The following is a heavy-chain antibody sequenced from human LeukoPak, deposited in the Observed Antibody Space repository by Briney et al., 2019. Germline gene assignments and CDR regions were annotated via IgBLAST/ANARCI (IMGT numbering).Heavy chain of an antibody. V-gene: IGHV3-23*01. CDR3: AKDGGDSSGYYLVY. J-gene: IGHJ4*02. D-gene: IGHD3-22*01. CDR2: IGGSGGST. CDR1: GFTFSSYA. Sequence: GGSLRLSCAASGFTFSSYAMSWVRQAPGKGLEWVSAIGGSGGSTYYADSVKGRFTISRDNSKNTLYLQMNSLRAEDTAVYYCAKDGGDSSGYYLVYWGQGTLVTVSS.